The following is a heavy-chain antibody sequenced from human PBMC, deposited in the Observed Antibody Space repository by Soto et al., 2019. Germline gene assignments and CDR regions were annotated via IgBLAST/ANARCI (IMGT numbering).Heavy chain of an antibody. J-gene: IGHJ3*02. V-gene: IGHV3-74*01. CDR2: IKNDGTRT. CDR3: ARDVEMTTSGDAFDI. D-gene: IGHD2-21*02. Sequence: EVQLVESGGGLVEQGGSLRLSCAASGFTFSSYWMHWVRQAPGEGLVWVSRIKNDGTRTNYADSVKGRFTASRDNAKNTLYLQMNSLRAEDTAVYYCARDVEMTTSGDAFDIWGQGTMVTVSS. CDR1: GFTFSSYW.